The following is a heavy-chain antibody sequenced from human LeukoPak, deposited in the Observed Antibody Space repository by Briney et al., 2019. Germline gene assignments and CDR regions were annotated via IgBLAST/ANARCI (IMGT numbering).Heavy chain of an antibody. CDR3: AKDHYYDSSGYEDY. CDR1: GFTFSSYG. Sequence: GGSLRLSCAASGFTFSSYGMHWVRQAPGKGLEWVAFIRYDGSNKYYADSVKGRFTISRDNAKNTLYLQMNSLRAEDTAGYYCAKDHYYDSSGYEDYWGQGTLVTVSS. J-gene: IGHJ4*02. CDR2: IRYDGSNK. D-gene: IGHD3-22*01. V-gene: IGHV3-30*02.